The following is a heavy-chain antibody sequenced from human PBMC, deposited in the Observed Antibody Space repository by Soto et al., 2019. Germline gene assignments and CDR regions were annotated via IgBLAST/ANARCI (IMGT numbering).Heavy chain of an antibody. J-gene: IGHJ6*03. CDR3: ARGVTTGYYYYYMDV. CDR2: INPSGGST. CDR1: GYTFTSYY. D-gene: IGHD4-4*01. V-gene: IGHV1-46*03. Sequence: GASVKVSCKASGYTFTSYYMHWVRQAPGQGLEWMGIINPSGGSTSYAQKFQGRVTMTRDTSTSTVYMELSSLRSEDTAVYYCARGVTTGYYYYYMDVWGKGTTVTVSS.